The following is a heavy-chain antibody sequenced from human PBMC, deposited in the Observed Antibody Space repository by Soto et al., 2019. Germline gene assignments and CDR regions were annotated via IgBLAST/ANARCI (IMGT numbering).Heavy chain of an antibody. CDR1: GFSFSTYE. Sequence: RLSCAASGFSFSTYEMNWVRQAPGEGLEWVSYISSSGDTTYYADSVKGRFTISRDNAKNSLYLQMSSLRAEDTAVYFCARDSPMDVWGQGTTVTVSS. CDR3: ARDSPMDV. J-gene: IGHJ6*02. CDR2: ISSSGDTT. V-gene: IGHV3-48*03.